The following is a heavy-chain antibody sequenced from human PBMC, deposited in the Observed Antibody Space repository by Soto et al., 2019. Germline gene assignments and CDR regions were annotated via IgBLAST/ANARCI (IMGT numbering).Heavy chain of an antibody. Sequence: QVQLVESGGGLVKPGGSLRISCAASGFTFSDFYMSWFRQAPGKGLEWVSYISSSSGYTNYADSVKGRFTISRDNAKNSLYLQMNSLRAEDTALYYCARDIVVIPTARPNHAFDIWGQGTMVTVSS. CDR2: ISSSSGYT. CDR3: ARDIVVIPTARPNHAFDI. V-gene: IGHV3-11*05. J-gene: IGHJ3*02. CDR1: GFTFSDFY. D-gene: IGHD2-2*02.